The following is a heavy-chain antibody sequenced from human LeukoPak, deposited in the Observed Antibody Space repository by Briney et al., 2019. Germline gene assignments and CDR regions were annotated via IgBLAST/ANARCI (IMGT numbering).Heavy chain of an antibody. CDR2: IRGSGGST. CDR1: GFTLSSSG. Sequence: PWGSLRLSCGASGFTLSSSGMHWVRQAPGKGLEWVSAIRGSGGSTYYADSVKGRFTISRDNSKNTLYLQMNSLRAEDTAVYYCAKFYQKLIPERFITTPSFDYWGQGTLVTVSS. CDR3: AKFYQKLIPERFITTPSFDY. J-gene: IGHJ4*02. V-gene: IGHV3-23*01. D-gene: IGHD3-22*01.